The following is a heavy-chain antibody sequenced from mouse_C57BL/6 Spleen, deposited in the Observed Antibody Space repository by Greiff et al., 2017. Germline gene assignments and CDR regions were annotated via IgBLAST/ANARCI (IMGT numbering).Heavy chain of an antibody. V-gene: IGHV1-69*01. CDR1: GYTFTSYW. CDR3: ARGGVITTVVGDY. CDR2: IDPSDSYT. Sequence: QVQLQQPGAELVMPGASVKLSCKASGYTFTSYWMHWVKQRPGQGLEWIGEIDPSDSYTNYNQKFKGKSTLTVDKSSSTAYMQLSSLTSEDSAVDYCARGGVITTVVGDYWGQGTTLTVSS. D-gene: IGHD1-1*01. J-gene: IGHJ2*01.